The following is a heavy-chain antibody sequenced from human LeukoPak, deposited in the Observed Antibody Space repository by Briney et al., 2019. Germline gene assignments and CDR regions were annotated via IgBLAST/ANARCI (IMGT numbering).Heavy chain of an antibody. V-gene: IGHV4-59*12. CDR3: VGDSTSWTSWFDP. CDR2: INHSRST. Sequence: SETLSLTCTVSGGSISSYYWSWIRQPAGKGLEWIGEINHSRSTNYNPSLKSRVTISVDTSKNQFSLKLSSVTAADTAVYYCVGDSTSWTSWFDPWGQGTLVTVSS. J-gene: IGHJ5*02. D-gene: IGHD2-2*01. CDR1: GGSISSYY.